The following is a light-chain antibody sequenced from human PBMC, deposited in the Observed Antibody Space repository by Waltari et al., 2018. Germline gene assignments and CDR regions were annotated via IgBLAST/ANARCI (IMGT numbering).Light chain of an antibody. CDR2: GAT. CDR3: QQYHIWPPYT. Sequence: EIVMTQSPASLSVSPGDRATLTCRASESIDRRVAWYRQRPGQAPRLLIFGATIRAAAVPDRISGSGSGTAFTLTISSLQSDDFGLYYCQQYHIWPPYTFAQGTRLDI. CDR1: ESIDRR. V-gene: IGKV3-15*01. J-gene: IGKJ2*01.